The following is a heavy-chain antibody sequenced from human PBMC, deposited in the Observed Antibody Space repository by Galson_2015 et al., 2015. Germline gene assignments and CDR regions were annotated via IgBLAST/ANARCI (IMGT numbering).Heavy chain of an antibody. CDR1: GYTFNIYH. CDR2: IDPSGGST. J-gene: IGHJ5*02. Sequence: SVKVSCKASGYTFNIYHIHWVRQAPGQGLEWMGLIDPSGGSTIYAQKFQGRVTMTRDTSTSTVYMELSSLRSEDTAVYYCARVRCDSSTYDPCGQGTLVTVSS. D-gene: IGHD6-19*01. CDR3: ARVRCDSSTYDP. V-gene: IGHV1-46*02.